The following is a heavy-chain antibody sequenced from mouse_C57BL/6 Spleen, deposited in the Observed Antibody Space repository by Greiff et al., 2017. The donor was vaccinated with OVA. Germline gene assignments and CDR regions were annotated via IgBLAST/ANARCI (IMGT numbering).Heavy chain of an antibody. J-gene: IGHJ3*01. CDR3: ALSPFAY. CDR2: IYPGDGDT. Sequence: VQLQQSGPELVKPGASVKISCKASGYAFSSSWMNWVKQRPGKGLEWIGRIYPGDGDTNYNGKFKGKATLTADKSSSTAYMQLSSLTAEDSAVYFCALSPFAYWGQGTLVTVSA. CDR1: GYAFSSSW. V-gene: IGHV1-82*01.